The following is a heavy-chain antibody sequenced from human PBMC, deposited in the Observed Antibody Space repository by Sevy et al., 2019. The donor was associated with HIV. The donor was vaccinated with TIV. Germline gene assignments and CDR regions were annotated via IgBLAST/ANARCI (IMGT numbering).Heavy chain of an antibody. CDR1: GGYINSYY. V-gene: IGHV4-59*01. J-gene: IGHJ3*02. Sequence: SETLSLTCTVSGGYINSYYWSWIRQPPGKGLEWIGYIFYSGSTNYNPSLKSRVTISVDTSKNQFSLKLTSVTAADTAVYYCARLGYDYVWGSPLRAFDIWGQGTMVTVSS. CDR3: ARLGYDYVWGSPLRAFDI. D-gene: IGHD3-16*01. CDR2: IFYSGST.